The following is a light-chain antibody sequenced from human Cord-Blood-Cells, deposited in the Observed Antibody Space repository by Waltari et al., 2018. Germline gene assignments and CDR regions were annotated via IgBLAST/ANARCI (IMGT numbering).Light chain of an antibody. J-gene: IGLJ3*02. V-gene: IGLV2-23*01. CDR2: EGS. CDR3: CSYAGSSTWV. CDR1: PSAVGSYTL. Sequence: QSALTQPASVSGSPGQSITISCTATPSAVGSYTLVSWYQQHPGKAPKLMIYEGSKRPSGVSNRFSGSKSGNTASLTISGLQAEDEADYYCCSYAGSSTWVFGGGTKLTVL.